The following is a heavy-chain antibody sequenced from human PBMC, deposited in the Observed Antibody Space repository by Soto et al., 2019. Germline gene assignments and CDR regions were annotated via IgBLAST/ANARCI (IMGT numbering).Heavy chain of an antibody. Sequence: QVQLQQWGAGLLKPSETLSLTCAVYGGSFSGYYWTWIRQSPEKGLEWIGEVNHSGTTYYNPSVKTRDTESGHTPKNQFSLKMSSVTAADTAVYYCARGIGYCSSINCYSSRRLRFDSWGQGTLVTVSS. CDR2: VNHSGTT. V-gene: IGHV4-34*01. J-gene: IGHJ4*02. CDR3: ARGIGYCSSINCYSSRRLRFDS. D-gene: IGHD2-2*01. CDR1: GGSFSGYY.